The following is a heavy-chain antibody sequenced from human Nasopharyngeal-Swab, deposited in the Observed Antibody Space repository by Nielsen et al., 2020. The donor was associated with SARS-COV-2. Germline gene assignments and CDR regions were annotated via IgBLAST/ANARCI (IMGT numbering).Heavy chain of an antibody. CDR1: GYTFTSYA. CDR3: ARDVAEYSSRYYFDY. V-gene: IGHV1-3*01. D-gene: IGHD6-6*01. J-gene: IGHJ4*02. CDR2: INAGNGNT. Sequence: ASVKVSCKASGYTFTSYAMRWVRQAPGQRLEWMGWINAGNGNTKYSQKFQGRVTITADESTSTAYMELSSLRSEDTAVYYCARDVAEYSSRYYFDYWGQGTLVTVSS.